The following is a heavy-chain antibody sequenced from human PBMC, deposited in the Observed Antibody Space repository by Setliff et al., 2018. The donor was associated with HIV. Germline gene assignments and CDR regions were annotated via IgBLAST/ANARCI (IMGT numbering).Heavy chain of an antibody. CDR1: GDSISSYS. J-gene: IGHJ5*02. CDR2: IFSSGST. Sequence: PSETLSLTCTVSGDSISSYSWNWIRQSPGGGLEWIGFIFSSGSTKYNPSLQSRVTMSIDTSKNQFSLRLTSVTAADTAVYYCARRIDDSGSFPDKNWFDTWGQGSLVTAS. D-gene: IGHD3-10*01. CDR3: ARRIDDSGSFPDKNWFDT. V-gene: IGHV4-4*09.